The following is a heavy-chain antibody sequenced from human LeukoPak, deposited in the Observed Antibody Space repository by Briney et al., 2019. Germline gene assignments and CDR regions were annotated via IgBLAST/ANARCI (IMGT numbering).Heavy chain of an antibody. CDR3: ARDLHDASAVVITRSDH. D-gene: IGHD3-22*01. CDR2: IYYRSKWYN. CDR1: GDSVSSNSAA. Sequence: SQTLSLTCAISGDSVSSNSAAWTWIRQSPSRGLEWLGRIYYRSKWYNDYAVSVKSRITMSPDTSKNQFPLHLNSVTPEDTAVYYCARDLHDASAVVITRSDHWGQGTLVTVSS. J-gene: IGHJ4*02. V-gene: IGHV6-1*01.